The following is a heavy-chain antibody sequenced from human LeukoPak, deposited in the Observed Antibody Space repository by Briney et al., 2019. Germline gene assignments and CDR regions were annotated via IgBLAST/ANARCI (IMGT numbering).Heavy chain of an antibody. V-gene: IGHV4-61*08. D-gene: IGHD1-14*01. CDR1: RGSVSSSDWY. J-gene: IGHJ4*02. CDR2: VSYSGST. Sequence: SETLSLTCTVSRGSVSSSDWYWTWIRQPPGKGPEWIGYVSYSGSTNYNPSLKSRVTMSIDTSKNQISLKLSSVTAADTAVYYCAAWRNRLFDYWGQGTLVTVSS. CDR3: AAWRNRLFDY.